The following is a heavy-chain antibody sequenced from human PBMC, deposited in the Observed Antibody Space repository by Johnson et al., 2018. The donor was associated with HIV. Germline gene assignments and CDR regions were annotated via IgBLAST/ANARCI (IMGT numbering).Heavy chain of an antibody. CDR3: AKDQSWIGTGHDTFDI. Sequence: QVQLVESGGGVVQPGRSLRLSCAASGFTFSSYAMHWVRQAPGKGLEWVAVISYDGSDKYYADSVKGRFTISRDSSKNTLYLQMSSLGAEDTAVYYCAKDQSWIGTGHDTFDIWGQGTMVTVSS. D-gene: IGHD1-1*01. CDR2: ISYDGSDK. CDR1: GFTFSSYA. J-gene: IGHJ3*02. V-gene: IGHV3-30*04.